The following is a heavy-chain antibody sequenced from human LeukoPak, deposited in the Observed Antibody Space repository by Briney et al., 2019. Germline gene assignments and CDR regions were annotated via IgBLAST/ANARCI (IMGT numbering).Heavy chain of an antibody. CDR3: AKDLRSSGGYYFDY. CDR1: GFTFSNYG. V-gene: IGHV3-30*18. Sequence: PGGSLRLSCAASGFTFSNYGMHWVRQAPRKGLEWVAVISYDGSSKYYTDSVKGRFTISRDNSKSTLYSQMNSLRAEDSAVYYCAKDLRSSGGYYFDYWGQGTLVTVSS. CDR2: ISYDGSSK. J-gene: IGHJ4*02. D-gene: IGHD6-6*01.